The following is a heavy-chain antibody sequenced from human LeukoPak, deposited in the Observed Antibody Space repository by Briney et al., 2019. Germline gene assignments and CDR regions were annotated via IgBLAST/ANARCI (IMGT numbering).Heavy chain of an antibody. Sequence: PGGSLILSCSASGLTICAYAMSWFRQDPGEELEWFSGLNCNGGSTGYADSVKGRFTISRDNAKNSLYLQMNSLRAEDTALYYCARVLTGNDYWGQGTLVTVSS. CDR3: ARVLTGNDY. CDR1: GLTICAYA. V-gene: IGHV3-20*04. CDR2: LNCNGGST. J-gene: IGHJ4*02. D-gene: IGHD1-1*01.